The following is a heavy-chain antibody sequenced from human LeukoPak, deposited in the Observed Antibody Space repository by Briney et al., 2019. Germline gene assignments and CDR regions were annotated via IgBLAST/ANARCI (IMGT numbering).Heavy chain of an antibody. D-gene: IGHD3-10*01. Sequence: ASVKVSCKASGYTFTSYDINWVRQATGQGLEWMGWMNPNSGNTGYAQKFQGRVTMTRNTSISTAYMELSSLRSEDTAVYYCARHGWFGELADYWGQGTLVTVSS. J-gene: IGHJ4*02. V-gene: IGHV1-8*01. CDR1: GYTFTSYD. CDR3: ARHGWFGELADY. CDR2: MNPNSGNT.